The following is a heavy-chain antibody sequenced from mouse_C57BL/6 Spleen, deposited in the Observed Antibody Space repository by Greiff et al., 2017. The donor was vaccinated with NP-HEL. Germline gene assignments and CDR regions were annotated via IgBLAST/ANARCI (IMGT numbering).Heavy chain of an antibody. D-gene: IGHD1-1*01. Sequence: VQLQQPGAELVKPGASVKLSCKASGYTFTSYWMHWVKQRPGQGLEWIGMIHPNSGSTNYNEKFKSKATLTVDKSSSTAYMQLSSLTSEDSAVYYCARSGDYYSSSSRYFDVWGTGTTVTVSS. V-gene: IGHV1-64*01. CDR1: GYTFTSYW. CDR2: IHPNSGST. CDR3: ARSGDYYSSSSRYFDV. J-gene: IGHJ1*03.